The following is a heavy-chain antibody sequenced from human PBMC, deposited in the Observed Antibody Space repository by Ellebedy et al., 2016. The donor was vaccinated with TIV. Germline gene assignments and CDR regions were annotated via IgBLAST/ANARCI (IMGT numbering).Heavy chain of an antibody. J-gene: IGHJ5*02. CDR1: GFTFSSYE. D-gene: IGHD5-18*01. Sequence: PGGSLRLSCAASGFTFSSYEMNWVRQAPGKGLEWVSYISRSGTTIYYADSVKGRFTISRDNAKNSLYLQMNSLRAEDTAVYYCASLSVIQLWGYDPYNWLDPWGQGTLVTVSS. CDR3: ASLSVIQLWGYDPYNWLDP. V-gene: IGHV3-48*03. CDR2: ISRSGTTI.